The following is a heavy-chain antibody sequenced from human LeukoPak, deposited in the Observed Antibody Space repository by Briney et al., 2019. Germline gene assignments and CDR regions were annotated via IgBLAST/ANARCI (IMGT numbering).Heavy chain of an antibody. CDR1: GGTFSSYA. CDR3: ARVYYYYGMDV. Sequence: SVKVSCKASGGTFSSYAISWVRQAPGQGLEWMGRIIPILGIANYAQKFQGRVTITADKSTSTAYMELSSLRSENTAVYYCARVYYYYGMDVWGQGTTVTVSS. J-gene: IGHJ6*02. V-gene: IGHV1-69*04. CDR2: IIPILGIA.